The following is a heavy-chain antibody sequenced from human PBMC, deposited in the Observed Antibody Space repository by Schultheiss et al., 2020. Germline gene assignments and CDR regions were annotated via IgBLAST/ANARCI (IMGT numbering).Heavy chain of an antibody. CDR1: GFTFSDYA. Sequence: GGSLRLSCAASGFTFSDYAMSWVRQTPGKGLEWVSGVSVSGGSTYYADSVKGRFTISRDNSKNTLYLQMNSLRAEDTAVYYCAEGGWGATLHWGQGTLVTVAS. V-gene: IGHV3-23*01. CDR2: VSVSGGST. D-gene: IGHD1-26*01. CDR3: AEGGWGATLH. J-gene: IGHJ4*02.